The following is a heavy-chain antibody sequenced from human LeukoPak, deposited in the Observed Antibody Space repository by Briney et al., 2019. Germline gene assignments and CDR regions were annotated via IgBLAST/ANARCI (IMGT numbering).Heavy chain of an antibody. Sequence: GASVKVSCKASGGTFSSYAISWVRQAPGQGLEWMGGIIPIFGTANYAQKFQGRVTITADESTSTAYMELSSLRSEDTAVYYCASAITMPEDYFDYWGPGTLVTVSS. CDR3: ASAITMPEDYFDY. CDR1: GGTFSSYA. V-gene: IGHV1-69*13. D-gene: IGHD3-10*01. CDR2: IIPIFGTA. J-gene: IGHJ4*02.